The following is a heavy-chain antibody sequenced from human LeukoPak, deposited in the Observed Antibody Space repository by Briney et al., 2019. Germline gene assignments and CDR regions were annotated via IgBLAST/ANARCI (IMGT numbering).Heavy chain of an antibody. CDR1: GFTFRSYW. J-gene: IGHJ3*02. Sequence: GGSLRLSCAASGFTFRSYWMYWVRQVPGKGLMWVSRINPDGTDTTYADSVKGRFTISRDNAKNTLYLQMNSVRAEDTAVYFCTRHQREATIPDAFDIWGQGTLVTVS. V-gene: IGHV3-74*03. CDR2: INPDGTDT. D-gene: IGHD5-12*01. CDR3: TRHQREATIPDAFDI.